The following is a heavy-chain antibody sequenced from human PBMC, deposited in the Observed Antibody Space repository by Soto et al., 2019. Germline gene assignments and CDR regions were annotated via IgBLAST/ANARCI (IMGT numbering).Heavy chain of an antibody. D-gene: IGHD1-26*01. Sequence: QVQLVESGGGVVQPGRSLRLSCAASGFTFSSYAMHWVRQAPGKGLEWVAVISYDGSNKYYADSVKGLFTISRDNSKNTLYLQMNSLRPEDTAVYYCARGDEWELLRGAFDYWGQGTLVTVSS. CDR2: ISYDGSNK. J-gene: IGHJ4*02. CDR1: GFTFSSYA. CDR3: ARGDEWELLRGAFDY. V-gene: IGHV3-30-3*01.